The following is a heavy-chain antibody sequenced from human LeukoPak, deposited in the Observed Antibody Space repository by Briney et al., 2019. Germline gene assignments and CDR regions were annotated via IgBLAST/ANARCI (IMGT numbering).Heavy chain of an antibody. CDR2: TYYRSKWYN. D-gene: IGHD4-17*01. Sequence: SQTLSLICAISGDSVSSNSAAWNWIRQSPSRGLEWLGRTYYRSKWYNDYAVSVKSRITINPDTSKNQFSLQLNSVTPEDTAVYYCAAGDYGDYVGAFDIWGQGTMVTVSS. CDR3: AAGDYGDYVGAFDI. CDR1: GDSVSSNSAA. V-gene: IGHV6-1*01. J-gene: IGHJ3*02.